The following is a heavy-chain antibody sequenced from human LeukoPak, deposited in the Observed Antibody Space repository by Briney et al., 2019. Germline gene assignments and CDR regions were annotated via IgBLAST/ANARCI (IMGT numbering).Heavy chain of an antibody. CDR1: GFTFSNYW. J-gene: IGHJ4*02. CDR3: VRLKGGY. V-gene: IGHV3-74*01. Sequence: PGGSLSLSCAASGFTFSNYWMHWVRQAPGKGLVWVSRINGDSSTTAYADSVKGRFTISRDNAKNTAYLQINSLRAEDTAVYYCVRLKGGYWGQGTLVTVSS. D-gene: IGHD1-26*01. CDR2: INGDSSTT.